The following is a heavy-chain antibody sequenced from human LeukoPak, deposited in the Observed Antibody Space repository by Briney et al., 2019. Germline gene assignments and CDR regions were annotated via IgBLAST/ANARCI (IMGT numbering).Heavy chain of an antibody. D-gene: IGHD4-17*01. Sequence: PGGSLRLSCAASGFTFSSYSMNWVRPAPGKGLEWGSSISSSSSYIYYADSVKGRFTISRDNAKNSLYLQMNSLRAEDTAVYYCARSDYGDNDAFDIWGQGTMVTVSS. V-gene: IGHV3-21*01. J-gene: IGHJ3*02. CDR2: ISSSSSYI. CDR3: ARSDYGDNDAFDI. CDR1: GFTFSSYS.